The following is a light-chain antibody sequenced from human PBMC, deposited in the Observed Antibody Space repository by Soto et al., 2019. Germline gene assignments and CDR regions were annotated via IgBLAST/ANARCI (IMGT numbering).Light chain of an antibody. Sequence: EILFTQSPATLSLSPGERVTISCRASQSVIRYLAWYQQKPGQAPRILIYDASYRDTGIPARFSGSGSGTDFTLPISRLEPEDFSVYYCHQYGTDPLTFGPGTKVDIK. V-gene: IGKV3-11*01. J-gene: IGKJ3*01. CDR1: QSVIRY. CDR2: DAS. CDR3: HQYGTDPLT.